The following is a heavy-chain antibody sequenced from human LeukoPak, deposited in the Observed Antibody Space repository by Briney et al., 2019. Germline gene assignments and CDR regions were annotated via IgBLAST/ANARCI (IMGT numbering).Heavy chain of an antibody. J-gene: IGHJ4*02. CDR3: ASNYYDSSGYYSFDY. Sequence: PSETLSLTCAVCGGSFSGYYWSWIRQPPGKGLEWIGEINHSGSTNYNPSLKSRVTISVDTSKNQFSLKLSSVTAADTAVYYCASNYYDSSGYYSFDYWGQGTLVTVSS. V-gene: IGHV4-34*01. CDR1: GGSFSGYY. D-gene: IGHD3-22*01. CDR2: INHSGST.